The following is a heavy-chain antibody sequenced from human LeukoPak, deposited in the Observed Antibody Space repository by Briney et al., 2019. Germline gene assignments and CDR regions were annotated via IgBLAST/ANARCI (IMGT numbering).Heavy chain of an antibody. V-gene: IGHV3-33*01. D-gene: IGHD4-17*01. J-gene: IGHJ4*02. CDR3: ARDSGDYDAFCDS. CDR1: GFTLSIYG. CDR2: IWYDGSKK. Sequence: GRSLRLSCAASGFTLSIYGMHWVRQALGKGLEWVALIWYDGSKKYYRDSVKGRFTISRDNSKNTLFLQMNSLRAEDTAVYYCARDSGDYDAFCDSWGQGTLVTVSS.